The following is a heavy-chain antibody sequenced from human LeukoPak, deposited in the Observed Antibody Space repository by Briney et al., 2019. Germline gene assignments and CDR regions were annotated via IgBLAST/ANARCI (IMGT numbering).Heavy chain of an antibody. CDR1: GFTFDDYA. D-gene: IGHD1-26*01. CDR2: ISWNSGSI. J-gene: IGHJ4*02. Sequence: GGSLRLSCAASGFTFDDYAMHWVRQAPGKGLEWVLGISWNSGSIGYADSVKGRFTISRDNAKNSLYLQMNSLRAEDMGLYYCAKERTNDEWELREFDYWGQGTLVTVSS. CDR3: AKERTNDEWELREFDY. V-gene: IGHV3-9*03.